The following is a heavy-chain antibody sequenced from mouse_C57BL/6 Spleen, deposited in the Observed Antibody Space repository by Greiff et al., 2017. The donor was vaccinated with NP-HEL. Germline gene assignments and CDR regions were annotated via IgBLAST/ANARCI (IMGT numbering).Heavy chain of an antibody. Sequence: EVKLMESGPGLVKPSQSLSLTCSVTGYSITSGYYWNWIRQFPGNKLEWMGYISYDGSNNYNPSLKNRISITRDTSKNQFFLKLNSVTTEDTATYYCARITTVVAPYWYFDVWGTGTTVTVSS. CDR3: ARITTVVAPYWYFDV. D-gene: IGHD1-1*01. CDR2: ISYDGSN. V-gene: IGHV3-6*01. CDR1: GYSITSGYY. J-gene: IGHJ1*03.